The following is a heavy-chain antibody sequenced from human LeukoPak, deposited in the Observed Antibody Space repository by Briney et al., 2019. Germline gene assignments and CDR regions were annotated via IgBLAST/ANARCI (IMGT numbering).Heavy chain of an antibody. CDR3: ARDRGYYYDSSGYPGALDI. Sequence: GGSLRLSCAASGFTFSSYAMHWVRQAPGKGLEWVAVISYDGSNKYYADSVKGRFTISRDNSKNTLYLQMNSLRAEDTAVYYCARDRGYYYDSSGYPGALDIWGQGTMVTVSS. V-gene: IGHV3-30-3*01. D-gene: IGHD3-22*01. J-gene: IGHJ3*02. CDR2: ISYDGSNK. CDR1: GFTFSSYA.